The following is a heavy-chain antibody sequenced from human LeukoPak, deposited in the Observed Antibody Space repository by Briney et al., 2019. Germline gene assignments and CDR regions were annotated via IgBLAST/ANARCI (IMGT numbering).Heavy chain of an antibody. CDR1: GFTFSSYG. D-gene: IGHD1-26*01. J-gene: IGHJ6*03. Sequence: GGSLRLSCAASGFTFSSYGMHWVRQAPGKGLEWVANIKHDGSEDYYLDSVKGRFTISRDNAKSSMWLQMNSLRDEDTAVYYCAKDVSGSYFHYYYYYYMDVWGKGTTVTISS. CDR2: IKHDGSED. V-gene: IGHV3-7*01. CDR3: AKDVSGSYFHYYYYYYMDV.